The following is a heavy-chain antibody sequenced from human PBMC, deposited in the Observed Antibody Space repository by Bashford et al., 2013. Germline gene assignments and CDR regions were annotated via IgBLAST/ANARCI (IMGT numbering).Heavy chain of an antibody. CDR3: ARDNGTAAAHDAFDI. V-gene: IGHV1-46*01. CDR1: GYTFTSYY. Sequence: ASVKVSCKASGYTFTSYYMHWVRQAPGQGLEWMGIXNPSGGSTSYAQKFQGRVTMTRDTSTSTVYMELSSLRSEDTAVYYCARDNGTAAAHDAFDIWGQGTMVTVSS. J-gene: IGHJ3*02. CDR2: XNPSGGST. D-gene: IGHD6-13*01.